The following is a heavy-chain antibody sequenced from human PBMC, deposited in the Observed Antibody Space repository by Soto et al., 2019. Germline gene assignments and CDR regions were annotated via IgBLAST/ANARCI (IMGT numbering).Heavy chain of an antibody. CDR2: ISYDGSNK. Sequence: QVQLVESGGGVVQPGRSLRLSCAASGFTFSSYAMHWVRQAPGKGLEWVAVISYDGSNKYYADSVKGRFTISRDNSKNTLYLQMNSLRAEDTAVYYGARALLEGAFEIWGQGTMVTVSS. CDR3: ARALLEGAFEI. D-gene: IGHD3-10*01. CDR1: GFTFSSYA. V-gene: IGHV3-30-3*01. J-gene: IGHJ3*02.